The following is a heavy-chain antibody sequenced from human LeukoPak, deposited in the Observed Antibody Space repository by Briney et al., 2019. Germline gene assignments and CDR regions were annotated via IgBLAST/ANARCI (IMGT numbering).Heavy chain of an antibody. Sequence: GASVKVSCKASGGTFSSYAISWVRQAPGQGLEWMGGIIPIFGTANYAQKFQGRVTITADKSTSTAYMELSSLRSEDTAVYYCARAATLEDGYNFDYWGQGTLVTVSS. CDR3: ARAATLEDGYNFDY. V-gene: IGHV1-69*06. D-gene: IGHD5-24*01. J-gene: IGHJ4*02. CDR2: IIPIFGTA. CDR1: GGTFSSYA.